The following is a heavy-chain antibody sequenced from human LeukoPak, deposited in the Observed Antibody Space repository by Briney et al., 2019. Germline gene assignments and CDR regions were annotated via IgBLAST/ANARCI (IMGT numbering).Heavy chain of an antibody. CDR3: ARGVETATDY. CDR1: GFTVSSNY. J-gene: IGHJ4*02. Sequence: GGSLRLSCAASGFTVSSNYMTWVRQAPGKGLDWVSVIYNGDSTYYADSVKGRFTISGDNSKNTLYLQMNSLRAEDTAVYYCARGVETATDYWGQGTLVTVSS. CDR2: IYNGDST. V-gene: IGHV3-53*01. D-gene: IGHD5-18*01.